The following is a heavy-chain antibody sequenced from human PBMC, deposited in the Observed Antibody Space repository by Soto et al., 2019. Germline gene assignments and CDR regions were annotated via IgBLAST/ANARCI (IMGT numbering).Heavy chain of an antibody. Sequence: EVQLVESGGGLVQPGGSLRLSCAASGFTFSSYAMHWVRQAPGKGLEYVSSISSNGGSTYYANSAKGRITISRDNSKNTLYLQMGSLSTEDMAVYYCARDPDTGMGSWGYYGMDVWGQGTTVTVSS. CDR1: GFTFSSYA. J-gene: IGHJ6*02. V-gene: IGHV3-64*01. CDR2: ISSNGGST. D-gene: IGHD5-18*01. CDR3: ARDPDTGMGSWGYYGMDV.